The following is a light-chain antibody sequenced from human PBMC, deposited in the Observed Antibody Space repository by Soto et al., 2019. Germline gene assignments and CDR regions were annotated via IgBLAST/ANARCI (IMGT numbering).Light chain of an antibody. V-gene: IGLV2-14*01. Sequence: QSVLTQPASVSGSPGQSITISCTGTSSDVGGYNYVSWYQQHPGKAPKLMIYDVSNRPSGVSNRFSGPKSGNTASLTISGLQAEDEADYYCSSCTSSSPLLYVFGTGTKVTVL. J-gene: IGLJ1*01. CDR2: DVS. CDR1: SSDVGGYNY. CDR3: SSCTSSSPLLYV.